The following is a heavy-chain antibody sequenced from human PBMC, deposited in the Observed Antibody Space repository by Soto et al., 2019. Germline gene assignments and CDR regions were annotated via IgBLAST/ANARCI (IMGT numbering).Heavy chain of an antibody. D-gene: IGHD1-26*01. J-gene: IGHJ6*02. CDR2: INPGGGGT. CDR1: GYTFTSHY. CDR3: ARAGGSYLIYGMDV. Sequence: ASVKVSCKASGYTFTSHYMHWVRQAPGQGLDWMGIINPGGGGTSYEQKFQGRVTMTRDTSTSTVYMELSSLRSEDTAVYYCARAGGSYLIYGMDVWGQGTTVTVSS. V-gene: IGHV1-46*01.